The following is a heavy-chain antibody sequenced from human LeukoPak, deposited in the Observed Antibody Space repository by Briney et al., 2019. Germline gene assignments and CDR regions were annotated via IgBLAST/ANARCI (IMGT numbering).Heavy chain of an antibody. CDR3: ARDGSEIVVVPAAIYNWFDP. D-gene: IGHD2-2*01. Sequence: ASVKVSCKASGYTFTSYGISWVRQAPGQGLEWMGWINPNSGGTNYAQKFQGRVTMTRDTSISTAYMELSRLRSDDTAVYHCARDGSEIVVVPAAIYNWFDPWGQGTLVTVSS. CDR2: INPNSGGT. V-gene: IGHV1-2*02. J-gene: IGHJ5*02. CDR1: GYTFTSYG.